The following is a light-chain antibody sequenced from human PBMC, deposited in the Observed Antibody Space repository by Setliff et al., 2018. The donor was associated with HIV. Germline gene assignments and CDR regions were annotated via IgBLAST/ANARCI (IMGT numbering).Light chain of an antibody. CDR2: EAT. CDR1: SSDVGGYNF. V-gene: IGLV2-8*01. CDR3: SSNTGSNTFV. Sequence: ALTQPPSASGSPGQSVTISCTGTSSDVGGYNFVSWYQQHPGKAPKLMIYEATKRPSGVPDRFSGSKSGNTASLTVSGLQAEDEADYYCSSNTGSNTFVFGTGTKVTVL. J-gene: IGLJ1*01.